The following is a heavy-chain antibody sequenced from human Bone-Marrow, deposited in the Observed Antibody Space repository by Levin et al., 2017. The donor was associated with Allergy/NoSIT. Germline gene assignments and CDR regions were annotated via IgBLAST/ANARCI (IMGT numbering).Heavy chain of an antibody. Sequence: LSLTCAASGFTFSSYWMSWVRQAPGKGLEWVANIKQDGSEKYYVDSVKGRFTISRDNAKNSLYLQMNSLRAEDTAVYYCARDDYDILTGYDWFDPWGQGTLVTVSS. CDR3: ARDDYDILTGYDWFDP. J-gene: IGHJ5*02. CDR2: IKQDGSEK. CDR1: GFTFSSYW. D-gene: IGHD3-9*01. V-gene: IGHV3-7*01.